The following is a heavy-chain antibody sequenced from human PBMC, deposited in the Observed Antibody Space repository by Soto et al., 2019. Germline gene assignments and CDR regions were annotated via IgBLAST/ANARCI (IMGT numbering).Heavy chain of an antibody. J-gene: IGHJ5*02. V-gene: IGHV2-26*01. CDR2: IFSNDER. D-gene: IGHD6-25*01. CDR3: AQTADSGRSRTPAGWFDA. CDR1: GFSLSNAGMG. Sequence: QVTLKESGPVLVKPTETLTLTCTVSGFSLSNAGMGVSWIRQPPGKALEGLAHIFSNDERRFSTSLKNRLNISNDTFNSQGVPIQTTMDPVDTATYYFAQTADSGRSRTPAGWFDAWGQGTMVTVSS.